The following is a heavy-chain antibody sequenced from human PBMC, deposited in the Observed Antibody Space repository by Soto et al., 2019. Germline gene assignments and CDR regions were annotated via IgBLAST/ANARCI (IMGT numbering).Heavy chain of an antibody. CDR3: ARGPYGDNAFDI. CDR1: GYSFTYYY. CDR2: IAPHRDGT. Sequence: ASVKVSCKASGYSFTYYYMHWIRQAPGQGLEWMGWIAPHRDGTEFEQKFQGRITLTGDTSTSTAYMELKRLTSADTAVYFCARGPYGDNAFDIWGQGTVVTVSS. V-gene: IGHV1-2*02. D-gene: IGHD4-17*01. J-gene: IGHJ3*02.